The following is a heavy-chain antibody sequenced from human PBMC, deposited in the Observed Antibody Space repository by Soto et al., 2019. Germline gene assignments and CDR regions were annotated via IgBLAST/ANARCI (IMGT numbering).Heavy chain of an antibody. V-gene: IGHV3-23*01. D-gene: IGHD6-19*01. CDR1: GFTFSSYA. J-gene: IGHJ4*02. CDR3: AKDTGVAVAPFDY. CDR2: ISDSGGST. Sequence: PGGSLRLSCAASGFTFSSYAMSWVRQAPGKGLEWVSAISDSGGSTYYADSVKGRFTISRDNSKNTLYLQMNSLRAEDTAVYYCAKDTGVAVAPFDYWGQGTLVTVSS.